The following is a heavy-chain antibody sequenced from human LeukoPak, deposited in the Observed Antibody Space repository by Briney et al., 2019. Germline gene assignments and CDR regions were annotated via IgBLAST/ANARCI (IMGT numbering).Heavy chain of an antibody. Sequence: SETLSLTCAVSGYSISSGYYWGCSRQPPGKGLEWIGSIYHSGSTYYNPSLKSRVTISVDTSKNQFSLKLSSVTAADTAVYYCARRLNWFDPWGQGTLVTVSS. CDR2: IYHSGST. CDR3: ARRLNWFDP. V-gene: IGHV4-38-2*01. CDR1: GYSISSGYY. J-gene: IGHJ5*02.